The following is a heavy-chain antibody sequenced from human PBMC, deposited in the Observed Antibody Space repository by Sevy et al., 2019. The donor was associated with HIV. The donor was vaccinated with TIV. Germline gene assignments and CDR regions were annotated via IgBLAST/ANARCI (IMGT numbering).Heavy chain of an antibody. D-gene: IGHD3-22*01. Sequence: GGSLRLSCPASGFSFSSYWMHWVRQAPGKGLEWVANIKQDESEKYYAASVKGRFTISRDNAKNSVYLQMNSLRPEDTAIYYCARGNSGSFDYWGQGTLVTVSS. CDR2: IKQDESEK. CDR3: ARGNSGSFDY. CDR1: GFSFSSYW. J-gene: IGHJ4*02. V-gene: IGHV3-7*03.